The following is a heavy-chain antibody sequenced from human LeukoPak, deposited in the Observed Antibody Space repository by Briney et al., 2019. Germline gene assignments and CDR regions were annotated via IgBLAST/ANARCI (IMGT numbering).Heavy chain of an antibody. J-gene: IGHJ4*02. CDR3: ATGIVAARLCHY. V-gene: IGHV3-66*01. D-gene: IGHD6-6*01. CDR2: IYNSGNT. Sequence: PGGSLRLSCAASGFTFSSYEMTWVRQAPGKGLEWVSVIYNSGNTYYADSVKGRFTISRDNSKNTLYLQMNSLRAEDTAVYYCATGIVAARLCHYWGQGTLVTVSS. CDR1: GFTFSSYE.